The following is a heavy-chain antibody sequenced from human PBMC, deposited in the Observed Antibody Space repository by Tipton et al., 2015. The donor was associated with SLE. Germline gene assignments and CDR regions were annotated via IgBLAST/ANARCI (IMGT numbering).Heavy chain of an antibody. CDR1: SDSITRAKY. J-gene: IGHJ4*02. Sequence: TLSLTCAVSSDSITRAKYWGWFRKPPGKGLEWLGNIYRSGSTYYNPSVKSRLTISLDTSKSQFSLRVNSVTAADTAVYYCARPRRARDYTTSAAYYLDFWGQGTLVTVSS. CDR2: IYRSGST. V-gene: IGHV4-38-2*01. D-gene: IGHD2-2*02. CDR3: ARPRRARDYTTSAAYYLDF.